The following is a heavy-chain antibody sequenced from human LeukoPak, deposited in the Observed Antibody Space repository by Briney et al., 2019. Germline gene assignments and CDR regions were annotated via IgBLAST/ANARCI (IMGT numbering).Heavy chain of an antibody. D-gene: IGHD1-26*01. CDR2: FSYSGT. Sequence: SETLSLTCTVSGGSISNPNYYWGWTRQPPGKGLEWIGSFSYSGTYYNPSLENRVTISVDTSRNQFSLKLTSVTAADTAVYYCARRSSNPVGAIDYWGQGTLVTVSS. CDR3: ARRSSNPVGAIDY. CDR1: GGSISNPNYY. J-gene: IGHJ4*02. V-gene: IGHV4-39*01.